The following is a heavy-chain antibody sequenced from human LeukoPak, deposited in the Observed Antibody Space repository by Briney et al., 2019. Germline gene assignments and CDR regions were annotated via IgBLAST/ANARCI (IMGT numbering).Heavy chain of an antibody. CDR2: IYYSGST. CDR3: ARHAYRRFDY. Sequence: PSETLSLTCTVSGGSISSYYWSWIRQPPGKGLEWIGYIYYSGSTNYNPSLKSRVTISVDTSKNQFSLKLSSVTAAGTAVYYCARHAYRRFDYWGQGTLVTVSS. J-gene: IGHJ4*02. D-gene: IGHD3-16*01. V-gene: IGHV4-59*08. CDR1: GGSISSYY.